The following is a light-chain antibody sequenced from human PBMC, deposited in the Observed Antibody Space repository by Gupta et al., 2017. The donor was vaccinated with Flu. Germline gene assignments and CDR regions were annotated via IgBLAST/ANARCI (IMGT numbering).Light chain of an antibody. Sequence: SYDLTQPPSVSVSPGQTASITCSGDKLGNKYVCWYQRKPGQSPVLVMYQDNNRPSGIPERFSGANSGNTASLTISGSQAMDEADYYCQAWDSSTVLFGGGTRLTVL. V-gene: IGLV3-1*01. CDR1: KLGNKY. CDR2: QDN. J-gene: IGLJ2*01. CDR3: QAWDSSTVL.